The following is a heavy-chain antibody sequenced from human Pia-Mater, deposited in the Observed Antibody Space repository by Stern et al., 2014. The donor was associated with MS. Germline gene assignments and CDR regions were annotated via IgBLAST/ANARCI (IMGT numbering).Heavy chain of an antibody. CDR1: GYIFTGYY. Sequence: QVQLVQSGAEVKQPGASVKVSCKTSGYIFTGYYIHWVRQAPGQGLEWMVWINPNTGGTKQEPKVQGRGTRGRDTSLSPAQVELRSLTSDVSAVYFCARDQRGITIFGVVTDYYYLGMDVWGQGTTVTVSS. J-gene: IGHJ6*02. CDR3: ARDQRGITIFGVVTDYYYLGMDV. D-gene: IGHD3-3*01. CDR2: INPNTGGT. V-gene: IGHV1-2*02.